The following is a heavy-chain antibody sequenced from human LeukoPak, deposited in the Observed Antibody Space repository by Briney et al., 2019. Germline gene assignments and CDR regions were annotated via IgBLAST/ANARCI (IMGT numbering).Heavy chain of an antibody. CDR2: IYYSGST. J-gene: IGHJ3*02. CDR3: ARLLWFGELLPRGEPDLDAFDI. CDR1: GGSISSSSYY. V-gene: IGHV4-39*01. D-gene: IGHD3-10*01. Sequence: SETLSLTGTVSGGSISSSSYYWGWIRQPPGKGLEWIGSIYYSGSTYYNPSLKSRVTISVDTSKNQFSLKLSSVTAADTAVYYCARLLWFGELLPRGEPDLDAFDIWGQGTMVTVSS.